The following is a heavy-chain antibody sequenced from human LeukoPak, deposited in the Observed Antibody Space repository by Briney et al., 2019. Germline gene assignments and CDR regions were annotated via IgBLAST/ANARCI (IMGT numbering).Heavy chain of an antibody. CDR3: ARVSAITGATDALYF. V-gene: IGHV3-72*01. Sequence: GGSLRLSCAASGFTFSDHFMDWVRQAPGKGLEWVGRIRKKRNSYTTEYAASVKGRFTFSRDDSKNSLYLQMNSLETEDTAVYYCARVSAITGATDALYFLGQGTMVTVSS. CDR1: GFTFSDHF. J-gene: IGHJ3*01. CDR2: IRKKRNSYTT. D-gene: IGHD1-20*01.